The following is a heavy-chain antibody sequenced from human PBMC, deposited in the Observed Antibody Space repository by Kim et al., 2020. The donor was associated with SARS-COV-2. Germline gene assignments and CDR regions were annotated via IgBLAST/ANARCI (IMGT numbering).Heavy chain of an antibody. D-gene: IGHD1-7*01. V-gene: IGHV3-48*03. CDR2: ISSSGSTI. Sequence: GGSLRLSCAASGFTFSSYEMNWVRQAPGKGLEWVSYISSSGSTIYYADSVKGRFTISRDNAKNSLYLQMNSLRAEDTAVYYCARDSRTSYYYYGMDVWGQGTTVTVSS. CDR1: GFTFSSYE. J-gene: IGHJ6*02. CDR3: ARDSRTSYYYYGMDV.